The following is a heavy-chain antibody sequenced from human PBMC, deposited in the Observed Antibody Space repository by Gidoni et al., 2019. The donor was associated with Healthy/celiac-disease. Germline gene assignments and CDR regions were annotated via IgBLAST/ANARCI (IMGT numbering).Heavy chain of an antibody. Sequence: QVQLVQSGAEVKKPGSSVKVSCTASGGTFSSYTISWVRQAPGQGLEWMGRIIPILGIANYAQKFQGRVTITADKSTSTAYMELSSLRSEDTAVYYCARCSSGYYRHAFDIWGQGTMVTVSS. J-gene: IGHJ3*02. CDR3: ARCSSGYYRHAFDI. V-gene: IGHV1-69*02. CDR1: GGTFSSYT. CDR2: IIPILGIA. D-gene: IGHD3-22*01.